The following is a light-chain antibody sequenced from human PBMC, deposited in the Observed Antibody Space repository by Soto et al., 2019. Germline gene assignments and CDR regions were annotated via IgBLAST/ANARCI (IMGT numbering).Light chain of an antibody. CDR3: QQLNSYPYT. V-gene: IGKV1-9*01. CDR2: AAS. J-gene: IGKJ2*01. Sequence: IQLTQSPSSLSASVGDSVTITCRASQGISRSLAWYQQEPGKAPKLLIYAASTLQSEVPSRFSGSGSGTDFTLTISSLQPEDFATYYCQQLNSYPYTFGQGTKLEIK. CDR1: QGISRS.